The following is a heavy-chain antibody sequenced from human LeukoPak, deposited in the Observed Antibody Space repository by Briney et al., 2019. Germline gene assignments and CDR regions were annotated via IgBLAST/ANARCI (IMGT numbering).Heavy chain of an antibody. CDR1: GFTFPNYV. CDR2: ISGSGDNT. CDR3: AKDRSVLLWFGELFY. Sequence: PGGSLRLSCAASGFTFPNYVMSWVRQAPGKGLEWVSGISGSGDNTYYADSVKGRFTISRDNSKNTLYLQMNSLRAEDAAVYYCAKDRSVLLWFGELFYWGQGTLVTVSS. J-gene: IGHJ4*02. D-gene: IGHD3-10*01. V-gene: IGHV3-23*01.